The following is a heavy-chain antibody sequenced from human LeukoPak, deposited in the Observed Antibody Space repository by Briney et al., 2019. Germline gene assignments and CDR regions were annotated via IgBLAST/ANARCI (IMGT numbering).Heavy chain of an antibody. J-gene: IGHJ6*03. CDR3: ARDRDDDYGLGSYPTGYMDV. D-gene: IGHD3-16*02. CDR1: GYTFTRYY. CDR2: INPSGGST. Sequence: ASVKVSCKASGYTFTRYYMHWVRQAPGQGLEWMGIINPSGGSTGYAQKFQGRVTMTRDMSTSTVYMEMSSLRSEDTAVYYCARDRDDDYGLGSYPTGYMDVWGKGTTVAVSS. V-gene: IGHV1-46*01.